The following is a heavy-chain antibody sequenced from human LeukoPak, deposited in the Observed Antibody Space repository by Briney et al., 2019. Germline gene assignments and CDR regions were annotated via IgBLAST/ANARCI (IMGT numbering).Heavy chain of an antibody. CDR2: IKQDGSEK. J-gene: IGHJ4*02. V-gene: IGHV3-7*03. CDR3: AKEMDTAMVPDY. D-gene: IGHD5-18*01. CDR1: GFTFSSYW. Sequence: PGGSLRLSCAASGFTFSSYWMSWVRQAPGKGLEGVANIKQDGSEKYYVDSVKGRFTISRDNAKNSLYLQMNSLRAEDTAVYYCAKEMDTAMVPDYWGQGTLVTVSS.